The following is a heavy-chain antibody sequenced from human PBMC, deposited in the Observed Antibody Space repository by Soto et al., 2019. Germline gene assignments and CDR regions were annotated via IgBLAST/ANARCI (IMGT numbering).Heavy chain of an antibody. J-gene: IGHJ6*02. CDR2: ISAYNGNT. D-gene: IGHD3-10*01. CDR3: ARVSTVWFGAYYYGMDV. Sequence: QVQLVQSGAEVKKPGASVKVSCKASGYTFTSYGINWVRQAPGQGLEWMGWISAYNGNTNYAPKLQGRVTMTTDTSTTTAYMELRSLRSDDTAVYYCARVSTVWFGAYYYGMDVWGHGTTVTVSS. V-gene: IGHV1-18*01. CDR1: GYTFTSYG.